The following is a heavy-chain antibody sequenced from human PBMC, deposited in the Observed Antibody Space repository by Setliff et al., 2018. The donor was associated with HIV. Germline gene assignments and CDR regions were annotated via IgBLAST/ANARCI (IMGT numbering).Heavy chain of an antibody. Sequence: PGGSLRLSCAASGFIFSRYGMHWVRQAPGKGLEWVASIWFDGTKNFYADSVKGRFTISRDNSKNTLYLQMNSLSVGDTAVYYCAKTNYEQWLVGGGLEYWDQGSLVTVSS. CDR2: IWFDGTKN. J-gene: IGHJ4*02. CDR1: GFIFSRYG. CDR3: AKTNYEQWLVGGGLEY. D-gene: IGHD6-19*01. V-gene: IGHV3-30*02.